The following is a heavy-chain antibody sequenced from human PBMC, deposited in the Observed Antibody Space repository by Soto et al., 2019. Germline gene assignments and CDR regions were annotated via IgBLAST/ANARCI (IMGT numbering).Heavy chain of an antibody. V-gene: IGHV1-46*01. CDR3: ARDLAAGDH. CDR1: GYTFTHYY. J-gene: IGHJ4*02. Sequence: QVQLVQSGAEVKKPGASVKLSCRTSGYTFTHYYIHWVRQAPGQGLEWLAIINPASGSTNYAQDCPGRVTLTMDTSTTTVDMELSGLRAEDTAIFYCARDLAAGDHWGQGTLVTVSS. D-gene: IGHD6-25*01. CDR2: INPASGST.